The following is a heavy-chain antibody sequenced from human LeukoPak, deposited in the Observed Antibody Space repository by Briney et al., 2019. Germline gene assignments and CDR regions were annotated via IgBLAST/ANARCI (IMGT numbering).Heavy chain of an antibody. CDR2: IRGSGGNT. CDR3: AKDIAVAGTRFFDY. V-gene: IGHV3-23*01. CDR1: GFTFSSHA. J-gene: IGHJ4*02. D-gene: IGHD6-19*01. Sequence: GGSLRLSCAASGFTFSSHAMTWVRQASGKGLEWVSSIRGSGGNTYYADSVKGRFTISRDNSKNTLYLQMNSLRAEDTAVYYCAKDIAVAGTRFFDYWGQGTLVTVSS.